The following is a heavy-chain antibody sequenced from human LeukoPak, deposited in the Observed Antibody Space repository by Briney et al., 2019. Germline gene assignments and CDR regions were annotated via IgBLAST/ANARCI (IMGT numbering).Heavy chain of an antibody. J-gene: IGHJ4*02. CDR2: IIPIFGTA. CDR1: GGTFSSYA. Sequence: GASVKVSCKASGGTFSSYAISWVRQAPGQGLEWMGGIIPIFGTANYAQKFQGRVTVTRDTSTSTVHMGLGGLRSEDTAVYYCARDQEALDYWGQGTLVTVSS. CDR3: ARDQEALDY. V-gene: IGHV1-69*05.